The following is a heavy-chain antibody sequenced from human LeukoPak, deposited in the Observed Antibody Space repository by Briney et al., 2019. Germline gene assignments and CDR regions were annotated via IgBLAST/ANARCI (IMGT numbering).Heavy chain of an antibody. CDR2: IYYSGST. CDR1: GGSISSHY. V-gene: IGHV4-59*11. CDR3: ATNHY. J-gene: IGHJ4*02. Sequence: SETLSLTCTVSGGSISSHYWSWIRQPPGKGLEWIGYIYYSGSTNYNPSLKSRVTISVDTSKNQFSLKLSSVTAADTAVYYCATNHYWGQGTLVTVSS.